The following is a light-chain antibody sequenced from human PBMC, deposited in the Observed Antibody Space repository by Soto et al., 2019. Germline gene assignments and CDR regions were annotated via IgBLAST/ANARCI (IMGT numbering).Light chain of an antibody. CDR2: EVG. V-gene: IGLV2-14*01. J-gene: IGLJ1*01. CDR3: SSYTGTSYV. Sequence: QPASVSGSPGQSITISCTGTSSDVGGYNSVSWYQHHPGKGPKLIIFEVGNRPSGVSSRFSASESGNTASLAISGLQTEDEADYYCSSYTGTSYVFGTGTKLTVL. CDR1: SSDVGGYNS.